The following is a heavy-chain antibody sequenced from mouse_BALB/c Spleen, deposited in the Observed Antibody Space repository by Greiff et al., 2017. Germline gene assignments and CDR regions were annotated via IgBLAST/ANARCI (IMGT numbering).Heavy chain of an antibody. Sequence: VQLVESGAELARPGASVKLSCKASGYTFTSYWMQWVKQRPGQGLEWIGAIYPGDGDTRYTQKFKGKATLTADKSSSTAYMQLSSLASEDSAVYCCARRGALYYFDYWGQGTTLTVSS. V-gene: IGHV1-87*01. CDR3: ARRGALYYFDY. CDR1: GYTFTSYW. J-gene: IGHJ2*01. CDR2: IYPGDGDT.